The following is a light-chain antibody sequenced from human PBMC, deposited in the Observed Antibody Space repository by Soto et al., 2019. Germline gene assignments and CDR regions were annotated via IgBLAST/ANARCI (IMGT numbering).Light chain of an antibody. CDR2: GAS. V-gene: IGKV3-15*01. CDR3: QLYNNWPRT. J-gene: IGKJ2*01. Sequence: EIVMTQSPATLSVSPGERATVSCRASQSVSSNLAWYQQKPGQAPRLLIYGASTRATGIPARFSGSGSGTEFTLTIGSLQSEDFAVYYCQLYNNWPRTFGQGTKLEIK. CDR1: QSVSSN.